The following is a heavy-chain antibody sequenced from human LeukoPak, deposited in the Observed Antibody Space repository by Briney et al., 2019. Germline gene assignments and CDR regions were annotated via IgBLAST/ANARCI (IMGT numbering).Heavy chain of an antibody. D-gene: IGHD4-17*01. CDR2: IYTSGNT. CDR3: ARDRGDYGCPDY. CDR1: AGSITIYY. V-gene: IGHV4-4*07. Sequence: SQTLSLTCPLAAGSITIYYWNWIRQPAGKGLEWIGRIYTSGNTNYNPSLNSRVTMSVDTSKNQSSLKLSSVTAADTAVYYCARDRGDYGCPDYWGQGTLVTVSS. J-gene: IGHJ4*02.